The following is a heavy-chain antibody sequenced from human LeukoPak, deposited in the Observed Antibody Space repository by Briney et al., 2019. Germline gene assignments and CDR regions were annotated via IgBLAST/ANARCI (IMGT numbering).Heavy chain of an antibody. CDR1: GGSISSSNW. Sequence: PSGTLSLTCVVSGGSISSSNWWSWVRQPPGKGLEWIGEIYHSGSTNSNPSLKSRVTISVDKSRNQFSLKLSSVTAADTAVYYCARDHRRIAARPGTHRYYYGMDVWGQGTTVTVSS. CDR3: ARDHRRIAARPGTHRYYYGMDV. D-gene: IGHD6-6*01. CDR2: IYHSGST. V-gene: IGHV4-4*02. J-gene: IGHJ6*02.